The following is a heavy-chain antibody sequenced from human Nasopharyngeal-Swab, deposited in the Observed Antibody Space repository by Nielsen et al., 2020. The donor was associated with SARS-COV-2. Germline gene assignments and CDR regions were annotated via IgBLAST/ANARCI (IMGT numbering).Heavy chain of an antibody. J-gene: IGHJ6*02. D-gene: IGHD1-7*01. CDR1: GFTFSSYW. CDR3: ARDLSGTTVLLGYYYYGMDV. CDR2: INSDGSST. V-gene: IGHV3-74*01. Sequence: GESLKISCAASGFTFSSYWMHWVRQAPGKGLVWVSRINSDGSSTSYADSVKGRFTISRDNAKNSLYLQMNSLRAEDTAVYYCARDLSGTTVLLGYYYYGMDVWGQGTTVTVSS.